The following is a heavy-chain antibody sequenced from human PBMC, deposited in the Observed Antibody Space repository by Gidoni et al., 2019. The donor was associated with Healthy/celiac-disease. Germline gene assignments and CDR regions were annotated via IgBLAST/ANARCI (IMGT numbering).Heavy chain of an antibody. CDR3: ARCGYYYDSSGYLDY. V-gene: IGHV4-61*02. CDR1: GGSISRGSYY. Sequence: QVQLQESCPGLVKPSQTLSLTCTVSGGSISRGSYYWSWIRQPAGKGLEWIGRIYTSGSTNYNPSLKSRVTISVDTSKNQFSLKLSSVTAADTAVYYCARCGYYYDSSGYLDYWGQGTLITVSS. J-gene: IGHJ4*02. D-gene: IGHD3-22*01. CDR2: IYTSGST.